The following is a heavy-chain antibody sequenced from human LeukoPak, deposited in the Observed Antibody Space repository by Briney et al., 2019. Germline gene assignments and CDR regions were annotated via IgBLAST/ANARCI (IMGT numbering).Heavy chain of an antibody. D-gene: IGHD6-19*01. CDR3: AKEISVADMFDF. CDR2: ISSDGSIQ. CDR1: GFTFSSYG. J-gene: IGHJ4*02. V-gene: IGHV3-30*18. Sequence: GGSLRLSCAASGFTFSSYGMHWVRQAPGKGLEWVAVISSDGSIQYYSDSVTGRFTISRDNSKNTLYLQMNSLRPEDTAVFYCAKEISVADMFDFWGRGTLVAVSS.